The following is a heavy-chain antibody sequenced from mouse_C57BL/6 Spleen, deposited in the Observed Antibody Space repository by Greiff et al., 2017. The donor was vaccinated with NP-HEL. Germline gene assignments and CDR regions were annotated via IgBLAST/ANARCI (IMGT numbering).Heavy chain of an antibody. Sequence: VKLQESGPELVKPGASVKISCKASGYAFSSSWMNWVKQRPGKGLEWIGRIYPGDGDTNYNGKFKGKATLTADKSSSTAYMQLSSLTSEDSAVYFCARYYYGSSYGDYAMDYWGQGTSVTVSS. CDR3: ARYYYGSSYGDYAMDY. V-gene: IGHV1-82*01. D-gene: IGHD1-1*01. CDR2: IYPGDGDT. CDR1: GYAFSSSW. J-gene: IGHJ4*01.